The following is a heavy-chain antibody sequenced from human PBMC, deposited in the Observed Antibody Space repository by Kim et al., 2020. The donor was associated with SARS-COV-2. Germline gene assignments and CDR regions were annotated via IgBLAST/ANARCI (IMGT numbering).Heavy chain of an antibody. V-gene: IGHV1-69*13. Sequence: SVKVSCKASGGTFSSYAISWVRQAPGQGLEWMGGIIPIFGTANYAQKFQGRVTITADESTSTAYMELSSLRSEDTAVYYCARGYCSGGSCYSLDHYYGMDVWGQGTTVTVSS. CDR1: GGTFSSYA. CDR2: IIPIFGTA. J-gene: IGHJ6*02. CDR3: ARGYCSGGSCYSLDHYYGMDV. D-gene: IGHD2-15*01.